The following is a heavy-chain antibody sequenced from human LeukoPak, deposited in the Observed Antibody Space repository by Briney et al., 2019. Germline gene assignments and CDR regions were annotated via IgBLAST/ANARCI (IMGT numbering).Heavy chain of an antibody. CDR2: IWYDGSNK. Sequence: GRSLRLSCAASGFTFSSYGMHWVRQAPGKGLEWVAVIWYDGSNKYYADSVKGRFTISRDNSKNTLYLQMNSLRAEDTAVYYCAKVGVIPQNYYYYMDVWGKGTTVTVSS. J-gene: IGHJ6*03. V-gene: IGHV3-33*06. CDR3: AKVGVIPQNYYYYMDV. CDR1: GFTFSSYG. D-gene: IGHD2-21*01.